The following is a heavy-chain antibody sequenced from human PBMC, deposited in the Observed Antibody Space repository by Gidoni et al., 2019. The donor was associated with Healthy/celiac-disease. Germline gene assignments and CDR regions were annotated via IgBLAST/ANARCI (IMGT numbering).Heavy chain of an antibody. CDR1: GFTFSSYE. D-gene: IGHD3-10*01. CDR2: ISSSGSTI. V-gene: IGHV3-48*03. Sequence: EVQLVESGGGWVQPGRSLRLSGADSGFTFSSYEMNWVRKAPGKGLEWVSYISSSGSTIYYADSVKGRFTISRDNAKNSLYLQMNSLRAEDTAVYYCARERMGFGESYWGQGTLVTVSS. J-gene: IGHJ4*02. CDR3: ARERMGFGESY.